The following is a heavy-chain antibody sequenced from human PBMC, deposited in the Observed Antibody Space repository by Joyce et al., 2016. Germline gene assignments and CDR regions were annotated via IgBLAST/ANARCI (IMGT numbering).Heavy chain of an antibody. J-gene: IGHJ5*02. V-gene: IGHV3-7*03. Sequence: EVYLVESGGGLVQPGGSLRLSCAASGFSFRYFWMDWVRQAQGKGLEWVAQINEDGSEKNYMDSLRGRFTISRYNAKNSVDLQINSLRVEDTAVYYCTRGSGTGWFDPWGQGTLVTVSS. CDR3: TRGSGTGWFDP. CDR1: GFSFRYFW. CDR2: INEDGSEK. D-gene: IGHD6-13*01.